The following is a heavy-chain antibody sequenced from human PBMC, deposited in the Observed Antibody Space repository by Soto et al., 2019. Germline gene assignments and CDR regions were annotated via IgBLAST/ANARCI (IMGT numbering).Heavy chain of an antibody. CDR2: ISYDGSNK. V-gene: IGHV3-30*18. CDR3: AKTGPYYYDSSGYYYRSYYYGMDV. J-gene: IGHJ6*02. CDR1: GFTFSSYG. Sequence: GSLRLSCAASGFTFSSYGMHWVRQAPGKGLEWVAVISYDGSNKYYADSVKGRFTISRDNSKNTLYLQMNSLRAEDTAVYYCAKTGPYYYDSSGYYYRSYYYGMDVWGQGTTVTVSS. D-gene: IGHD3-22*01.